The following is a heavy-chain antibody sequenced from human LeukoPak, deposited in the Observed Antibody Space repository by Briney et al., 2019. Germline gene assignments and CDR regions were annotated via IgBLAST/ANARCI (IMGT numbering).Heavy chain of an antibody. J-gene: IGHJ4*02. CDR3: ARNDFWSGYVDY. V-gene: IGHV4-4*02. D-gene: IGHD3-3*01. CDR1: GGSITSSNW. Sequence: SETLSLTCAVSGGSITSSNWWNWVRQPPGKGLEWIGEIYHSGSTNYNPSLKSRVTISLDKSKNQLSLKLSSVTAADTAVYYCARNDFWSGYVDYWGQGTLVTVSS. CDR2: IYHSGST.